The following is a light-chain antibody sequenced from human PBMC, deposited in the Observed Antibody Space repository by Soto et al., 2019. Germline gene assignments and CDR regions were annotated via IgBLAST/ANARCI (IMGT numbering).Light chain of an antibody. V-gene: IGKV1-5*03. CDR1: QTISSW. CDR2: KAS. CDR3: QPYNSYSEA. Sequence: DIQMTQSPSTLSGSVGDRVTITCRASQTISSWLAWYQQKPGKAPKLLIYKASTLKSGVTSRFSGSGSGTEFTLTISSLQHDDFETYYCQPYNSYSEALGQGTNVDIK. J-gene: IGKJ1*01.